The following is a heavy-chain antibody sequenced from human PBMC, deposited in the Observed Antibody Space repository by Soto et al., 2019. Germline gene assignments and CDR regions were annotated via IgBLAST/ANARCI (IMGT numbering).Heavy chain of an antibody. CDR3: AIGSPRSCFDP. V-gene: IGHV3-7*01. CDR2: IKQDGSEK. D-gene: IGHD2-15*01. Sequence: PGGSLRLSCAASGFTFSSYWMSWVRQAPGKGLEWVANIKQDGSEKYYVDSVKGRFTISRDNAKNSLYLQMNSLRAEDTAVYYCAIGSPRSCFDPWGQGSLVTVSS. J-gene: IGHJ5*01. CDR1: GFTFSSYW.